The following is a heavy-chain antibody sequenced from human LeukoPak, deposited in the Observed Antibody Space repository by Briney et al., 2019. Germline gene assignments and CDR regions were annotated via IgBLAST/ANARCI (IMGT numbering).Heavy chain of an antibody. CDR3: VRLGSTSPGNWYKLFDQ. CDR1: VLVLRPYT. CDR2: ICNNGGGI. J-gene: IGHJ4*02. Sequence: GGSLRLSCAASVLVLRPYTMYAVGHPPGRRLEWVSVICNNGGGIHYADFVKSRFTISRDNSKTTVYMQINSRIFEDTARYYCVRLGSTSPGNWYKLFDQWGQGTLVTVSS. V-gene: IGHV3-23*01. D-gene: IGHD2-2*01.